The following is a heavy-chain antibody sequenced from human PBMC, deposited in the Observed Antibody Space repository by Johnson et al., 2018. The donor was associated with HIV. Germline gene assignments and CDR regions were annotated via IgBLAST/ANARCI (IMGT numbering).Heavy chain of an antibody. CDR2: ISYDGSNR. V-gene: IGHV3-30*04. CDR3: ARVKQQVVRVGSDAFDI. D-gene: IGHD6-13*01. CDR1: GFTFSSYP. Sequence: VQLVESGGGVVQPGRSLRLSCAASGFTFSSYPMHWVRHAPGKGLAWVAVISYDGSNRYYADSVKGRFTISRDNSKNKLYLQMNSLRAEDTAVYYCARVKQQVVRVGSDAFDIWGQGTMVTVSS. J-gene: IGHJ3*02.